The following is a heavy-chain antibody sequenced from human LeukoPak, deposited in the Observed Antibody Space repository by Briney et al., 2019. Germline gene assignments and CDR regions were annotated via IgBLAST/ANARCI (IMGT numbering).Heavy chain of an antibody. CDR2: ISGSGDST. CDR3: ARGQHRVTYSDDASDI. Sequence: TGGSLRLSCVASGFTLRSYVMNWVRQTPGKGLEWVSSISGSGDSTFYADSVRGRVTISRDNSKNTLYLQMNNLKTEDTAVYYCARGQHRVTYSDDASDIWGQGTMVTVSS. D-gene: IGHD4-11*01. V-gene: IGHV3-23*01. CDR1: GFTLRSYV. J-gene: IGHJ3*02.